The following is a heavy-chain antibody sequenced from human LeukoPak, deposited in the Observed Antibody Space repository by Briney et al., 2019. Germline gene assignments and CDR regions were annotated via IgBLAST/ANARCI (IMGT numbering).Heavy chain of an antibody. J-gene: IGHJ4*02. CDR2: IYYSGST. V-gene: IGHV4-31*03. D-gene: IGHD1-14*01. Sequence: PSETLSLTCTVSGSSISRGSYYLSWIRQHPGKGLEWIGYIYYSGSTYYNPSLKSRVTISVDTSKNQFSLKLSSVTAADTAVYYCARRTFRSARLFDYWGQGTLVTVSS. CDR3: ARRTFRSARLFDY. CDR1: GSSISRGSYY.